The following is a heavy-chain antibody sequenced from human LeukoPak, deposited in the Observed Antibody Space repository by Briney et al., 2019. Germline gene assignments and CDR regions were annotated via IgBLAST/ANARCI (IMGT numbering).Heavy chain of an antibody. CDR3: ARVRLGDGYNSPYFDY. Sequence: SETLSLTCTVSGGSIGSYYWSWIRQPPGKGLEWIGYIYYSGSTNYNPSLKSRVTISVDTSKNQFSLKPSSVTAADTAVYYCARVRLGDGYNSPYFDYWGQGTLVTVSS. D-gene: IGHD5-24*01. V-gene: IGHV4-59*01. CDR2: IYYSGST. J-gene: IGHJ4*02. CDR1: GGSIGSYY.